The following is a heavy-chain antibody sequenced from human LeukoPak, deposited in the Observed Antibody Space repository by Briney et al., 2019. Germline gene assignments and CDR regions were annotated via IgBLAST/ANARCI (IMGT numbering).Heavy chain of an antibody. CDR2: IYFSGST. CDR1: GDSISSADHY. CDR3: AGAGLGDAFDI. J-gene: IGHJ3*02. V-gene: IGHV4-30-4*01. D-gene: IGHD7-27*01. Sequence: SETLSLTCTVSGDSISSADHYWHWIRQPPGKGLEYIGHIYFSGSTSHNPTLKSRLTMSVDPSKNQFSLSLSSVTAADTAVYYCAGAGLGDAFDIWGQGTMVTVSS.